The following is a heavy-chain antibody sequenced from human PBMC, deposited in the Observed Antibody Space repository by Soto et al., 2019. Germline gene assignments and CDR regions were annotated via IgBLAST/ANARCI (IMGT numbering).Heavy chain of an antibody. D-gene: IGHD2-15*01. Sequence: GGSLRLSCAASGFTFSSYAMSWVRQAPGKGLEWVSAISGRGGSTYYADSVKGRFTISRDNAKNTLYLQMNSLRAEDTAVYYCARYMEGYCSGGSCYGDAFDIWGQGTMVTVSS. V-gene: IGHV3-23*01. CDR3: ARYMEGYCSGGSCYGDAFDI. CDR2: ISGRGGST. CDR1: GFTFSSYA. J-gene: IGHJ3*02.